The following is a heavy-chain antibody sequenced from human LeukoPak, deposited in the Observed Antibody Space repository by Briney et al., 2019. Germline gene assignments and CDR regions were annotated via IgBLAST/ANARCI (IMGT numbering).Heavy chain of an antibody. J-gene: IGHJ5*02. D-gene: IGHD5-12*01. CDR1: GGSFSSSSYY. CDR3: ARDSRGGGYSNWFDP. CDR2: IYYSGSN. Sequence: SETLSLTCTVSGGSFSSSSYYWGWLRQPPGKGLEWVGSIYYSGSNYENPSLKSRVIISVNTSKTQFSLKLSSVTAADTAVYYCARDSRGGGYSNWFDPWGQGTLVTVSS. V-gene: IGHV4-39*07.